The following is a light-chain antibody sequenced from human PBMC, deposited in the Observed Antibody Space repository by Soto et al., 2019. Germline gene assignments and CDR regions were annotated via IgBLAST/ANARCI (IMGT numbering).Light chain of an antibody. CDR3: QQHNKWPWT. V-gene: IGKV3-15*01. CDR1: QSLSGN. J-gene: IGKJ1*01. Sequence: ERVMTQYPDTLSVSQGERAALSCGASQSLSGNLAWYQQKPGQAPRLLIYGTSTRATGIPARFSGSGSGTEFTLTISSLQSEDFGVYYCQQHNKWPWTFGQGTKVDI. CDR2: GTS.